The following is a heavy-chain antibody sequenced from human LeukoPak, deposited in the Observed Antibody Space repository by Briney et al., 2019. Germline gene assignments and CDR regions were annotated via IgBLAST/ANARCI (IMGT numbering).Heavy chain of an antibody. CDR3: ARDSVDGSGTYYNDSPDY. Sequence: ASVKVSCKASGGTFSSYAISWVRRAPGQGLEWMGWIRAYNGNTDYAQNLRGRLIMTTDTSTSTAYMELRSLRSDDTAVYYCARDSVDGSGTYYNDSPDYWGQGTLVTVSS. CDR1: GGTFSSYA. J-gene: IGHJ4*02. V-gene: IGHV1-18*01. D-gene: IGHD3-10*01. CDR2: IRAYNGNT.